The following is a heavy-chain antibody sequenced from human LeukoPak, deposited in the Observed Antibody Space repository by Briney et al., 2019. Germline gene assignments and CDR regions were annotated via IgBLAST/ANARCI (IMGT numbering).Heavy chain of an antibody. J-gene: IGHJ4*02. V-gene: IGHV3-30*18. CDR2: ISYDGSNK. D-gene: IGHD5-18*01. Sequence: GGSLRLSCAASGFTFSSYGMHWVRQAPGKGLEWVAVISYDGSNKYYADSVKGRFTISRDNSKNTLYLQMNSLRAEDTAVYYCAKRDTARDYWGQGTLVTVSS. CDR3: AKRDTARDY. CDR1: GFTFSSYG.